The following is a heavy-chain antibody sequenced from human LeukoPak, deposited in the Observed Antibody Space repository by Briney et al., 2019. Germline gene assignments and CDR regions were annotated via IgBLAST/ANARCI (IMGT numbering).Heavy chain of an antibody. V-gene: IGHV3-30*02. Sequence: GGSLRLSCVASGFTFTSYGMHWVRQAPGKGLEWVALIRHDGNDKYYAETVKGRFTISRDNAKNSLYLQMNSLRGEDTAVYYCARDRLDIVVVPAADFDYWGQGTLVTVSS. CDR2: IRHDGNDK. CDR3: ARDRLDIVVVPAADFDY. D-gene: IGHD2-2*01. J-gene: IGHJ4*02. CDR1: GFTFTSYG.